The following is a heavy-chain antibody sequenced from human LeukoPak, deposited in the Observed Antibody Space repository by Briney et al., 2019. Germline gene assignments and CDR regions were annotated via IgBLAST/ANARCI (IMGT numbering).Heavy chain of an antibody. D-gene: IGHD1-1*01. J-gene: IGHJ5*02. Sequence: ASVKVSCKASGYTLRSHDINWVRQATGQGLEWMGWVSPKTGRTGYAQKFQGRVYMSTNASLSTAYMELSSLRSDDTAVYFCARESERNDGWFDPWGQGTLVTVSS. CDR3: ARESERNDGWFDP. CDR1: GYTLRSHD. CDR2: VSPKTGRT. V-gene: IGHV1-8*01.